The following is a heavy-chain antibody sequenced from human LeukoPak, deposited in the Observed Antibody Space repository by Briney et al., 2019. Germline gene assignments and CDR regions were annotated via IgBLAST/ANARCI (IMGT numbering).Heavy chain of an antibody. CDR2: VNYDAYT. CDR1: GGSISNAYYY. D-gene: IGHD3-22*01. V-gene: IGHV4-39*01. Sequence: RSSETLSLTCTVSGGSISNAYYYWGWIRQPPGKGLEYIGSVNYDAYTYYNPSLKSRVTISVDTSKNQFSLKLSSVTAANTAVYYCARLLVGVITTHSGDCWGQGTLVTVSS. J-gene: IGHJ4*02. CDR3: ARLLVGVITTHSGDC.